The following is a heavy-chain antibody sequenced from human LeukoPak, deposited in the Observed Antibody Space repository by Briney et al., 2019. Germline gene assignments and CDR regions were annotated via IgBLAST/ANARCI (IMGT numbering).Heavy chain of an antibody. CDR3: ASSDSKGPYYYYYYGMDV. V-gene: IGHV4-34*01. CDR1: GGSISRYY. CDR2: INHSGST. J-gene: IGHJ6*02. Sequence: SETLSLTCTVSGGSISRYYWSWIRQPPGKGLEWIGEINHSGSTNYNPSLKSRVTISVDTSKNQFSLKLSSVTAADTAVYYCASSDSKGPYYYYYYGMDVWGQGTTVTVSS. D-gene: IGHD4-11*01.